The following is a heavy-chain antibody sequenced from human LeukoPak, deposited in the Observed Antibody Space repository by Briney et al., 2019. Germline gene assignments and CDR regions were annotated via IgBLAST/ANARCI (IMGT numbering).Heavy chain of an antibody. CDR3: ARRRSPSNDDWFDP. J-gene: IGHJ5*02. D-gene: IGHD1-1*01. CDR2: IYWNDGK. V-gene: IGHV2-5*01. CDR1: GFSLSTRGVA. Sequence: SGPTLVNPTQTLTLTCTFSGFSLSTRGVAVGWFRQPPGGALEWLALIYWNDGKYYSPSLKSRLTIAKDTSKNQVVLTMTNMDPVDTATFYCARRRSPSNDDWFDPWGQGTLVTVSS.